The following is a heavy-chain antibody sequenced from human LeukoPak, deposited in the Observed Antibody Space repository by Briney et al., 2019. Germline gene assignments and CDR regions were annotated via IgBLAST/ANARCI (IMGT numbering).Heavy chain of an antibody. CDR3: ARVAVAGRAWRHY. J-gene: IGHJ4*02. CDR1: GYTFSNYG. Sequence: ASVKVSCKASGYTFSNYGISWVRQPPGQGLEWMGWISAYNGNTKSAQNLQGRVTITTDTSTSTAYVELRSLRSDDTAVYYCARVAVAGRAWRHYWGQGTLVTVSS. CDR2: ISAYNGNT. V-gene: IGHV1-18*04. D-gene: IGHD6-19*01.